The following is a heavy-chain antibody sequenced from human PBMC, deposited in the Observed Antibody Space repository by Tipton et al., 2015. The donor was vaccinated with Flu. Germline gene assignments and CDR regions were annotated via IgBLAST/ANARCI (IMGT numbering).Heavy chain of an antibody. Sequence: TLSLTCTVSGGSISSYYWSWIRQPPGEGLEWIGYIYYSGSTNYNPSLKSRVTISVGTSKNQFSLKLSSVTAADTAVYYCARSSYYYDSSGYYFLYYYYGMDVWGQGTTVTVSS. V-gene: IGHV4-59*01. J-gene: IGHJ6*02. CDR2: IYYSGST. CDR3: ARSSYYYDSSGYYFLYYYYGMDV. CDR1: GGSISSYY. D-gene: IGHD3-22*01.